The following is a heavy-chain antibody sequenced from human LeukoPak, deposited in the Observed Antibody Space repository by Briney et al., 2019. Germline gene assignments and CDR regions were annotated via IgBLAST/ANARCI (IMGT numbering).Heavy chain of an antibody. D-gene: IGHD1-26*01. CDR2: IRYDGSNK. CDR3: AKDLGIVGAIDAFDI. V-gene: IGHV3-30*02. Sequence: GGSLRLSCAASGFTFSSYGMHWVRQAPGKGLEGVAFIRYDGSNKYYADSVKGRFTISRDNSKNTLYLQMNSLRAEDTAVYYCAKDLGIVGAIDAFDIWGQGTMVTVSS. J-gene: IGHJ3*02. CDR1: GFTFSSYG.